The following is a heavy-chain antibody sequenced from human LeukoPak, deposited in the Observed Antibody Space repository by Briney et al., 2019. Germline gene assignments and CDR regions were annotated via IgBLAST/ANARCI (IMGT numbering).Heavy chain of an antibody. CDR2: VHYSGST. CDR1: GGSISPYY. CDR3: ARHYKSTRTPVFDY. V-gene: IGHV4-59*08. J-gene: IGHJ4*02. D-gene: IGHD1-1*01. Sequence: SETLSLTCTVSGGSISPYYWTWSRQPPGKGLEWTGYVHYSGSTKYNPSLKSRVTISLDTSKNQFSLRLGSVSAADTAVYYCARHYKSTRTPVFDYWGQGTLVPVSS.